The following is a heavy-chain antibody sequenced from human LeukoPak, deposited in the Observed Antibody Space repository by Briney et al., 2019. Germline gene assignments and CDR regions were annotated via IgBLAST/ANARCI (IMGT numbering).Heavy chain of an antibody. CDR1: GYTFTSYY. Sequence: RASVKVSCKASGYTFTSYYMHWVRQAPGQGLEWMGRIIPILGIANYAQKFQGRVTITADKSTSTAYMELSSLRSEDTAVYYCASGGQTTHSSSWYGGAFDIWGQGTMVTVSS. CDR2: IIPILGIA. V-gene: IGHV1-69*02. D-gene: IGHD6-13*01. CDR3: ASGGQTTHSSSWYGGAFDI. J-gene: IGHJ3*02.